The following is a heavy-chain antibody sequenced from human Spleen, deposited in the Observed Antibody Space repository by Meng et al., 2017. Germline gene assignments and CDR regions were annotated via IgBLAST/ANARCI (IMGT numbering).Heavy chain of an antibody. Sequence: QVQLQQWGAGLLKPSETLSLTCAVYGGSFSGYYWSWIRQPPGKGLEWIGEISHTGTTNYNPSLKSRVSISVDTSKNQFSLKLSSVTAADTAVYYCASHGGSYYVGYWGQGTLVTVSS. V-gene: IGHV4-34*01. J-gene: IGHJ4*02. CDR3: ASHGGSYYVGY. CDR1: GGSFSGYY. D-gene: IGHD1-26*01. CDR2: ISHTGTT.